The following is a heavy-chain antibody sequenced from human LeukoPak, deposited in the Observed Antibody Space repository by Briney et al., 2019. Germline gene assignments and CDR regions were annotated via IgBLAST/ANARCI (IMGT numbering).Heavy chain of an antibody. V-gene: IGHV3-15*01. CDR1: GFTFNYAW. J-gene: IGHJ4*02. Sequence: GGSLRLSCAASGFTFNYAWMNWVRQAPGKGLEWVARIKGKVDGGTTDYAAPVRGRFTISRDDSKNMLFLQMNSLKTEDTAVYYCTSSYDSRGDFDYWGQGTLVTVSS. CDR2: IKGKVDGGTT. CDR3: TSSYDSRGDFDY. D-gene: IGHD3-22*01.